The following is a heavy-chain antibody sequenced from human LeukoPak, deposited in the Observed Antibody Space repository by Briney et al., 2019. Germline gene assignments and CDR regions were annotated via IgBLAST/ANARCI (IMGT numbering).Heavy chain of an antibody. Sequence: GGSLRLSCAASGFTFNNYAMNWVRQAPGKGLEWVSTIGVSIGSTYYADSVKGRFTISRDNSKNTLYLQMNSLRAEDTAVYYCAKAHVQWELLGGVGYWGQGTLVTVSS. CDR3: AKAHVQWELLGGVGY. CDR1: GFTFNNYA. CDR2: IGVSIGST. J-gene: IGHJ4*02. V-gene: IGHV3-23*01. D-gene: IGHD1-26*01.